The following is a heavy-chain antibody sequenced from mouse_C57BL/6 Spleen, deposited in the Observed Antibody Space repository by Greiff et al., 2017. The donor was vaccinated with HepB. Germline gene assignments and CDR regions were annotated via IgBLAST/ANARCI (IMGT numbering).Heavy chain of an antibody. J-gene: IGHJ2*01. D-gene: IGHD2-4*01. V-gene: IGHV1-64*01. CDR2: IHPNSGST. Sequence: QVQLKQPGAELVKPGASVKLSCKASGYTFTSYWMHWVKQRPGQGLEWIGMIHPNSGSTNYNEKFKSKATLTVDKSSSTAYMQLSSLTSEDSAVYYCARFDYDLDYWGQGTTLTVSS. CDR1: GYTFTSYW. CDR3: ARFDYDLDY.